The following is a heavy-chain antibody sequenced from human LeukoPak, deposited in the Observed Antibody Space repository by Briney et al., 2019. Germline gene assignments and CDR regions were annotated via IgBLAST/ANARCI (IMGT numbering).Heavy chain of an antibody. CDR3: TRVEQWLVDWFDP. CDR2: IRSKAYGGTT. CDR1: GFTFGDYA. Sequence: PGGSLRLSCTAPGFTFGDYAMSWFRQAPGKGLEWVGFIRSKAYGGTTEYAASVKGRFTISRDDSKSIAYLQMNSLKTEDTAVYYCTRVEQWLVDWFDPWGQGTLVTVSS. D-gene: IGHD6-19*01. J-gene: IGHJ5*02. V-gene: IGHV3-49*03.